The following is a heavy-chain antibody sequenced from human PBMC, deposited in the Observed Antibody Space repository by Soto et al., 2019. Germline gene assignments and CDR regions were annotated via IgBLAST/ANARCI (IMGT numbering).Heavy chain of an antibody. D-gene: IGHD3-22*01. Sequence: ASVKVSCKASGYTFTSYAMHWVRQAPGQRLEWMGWINAGNGNTKYSQKFQGRVTMTRNTSISTAYMELSSLRSEDTAVYYCARWPRDDSSGYHDYWGQGTLVTVSS. V-gene: IGHV1-3*01. J-gene: IGHJ4*02. CDR1: GYTFTSYA. CDR3: ARWPRDDSSGYHDY. CDR2: INAGNGNT.